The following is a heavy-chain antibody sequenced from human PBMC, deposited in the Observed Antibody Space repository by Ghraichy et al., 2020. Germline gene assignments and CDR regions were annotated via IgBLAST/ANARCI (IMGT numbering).Heavy chain of an antibody. D-gene: IGHD3-3*01. CDR1: GFSLSTSGVG. J-gene: IGHJ4*02. CDR2: IYWDDDK. V-gene: IGHV2-5*02. CDR3: AHRLHATSFGY. Sequence: PTLVKPTQTLTLTCTFSGFSLSTSGVGVGWIRQPPGKALEWLALIYWDDDKRYRPSLQSRLTITKDISKNQVVLTMTDMDPVDTATYYCAHRLHATSFGYWGQGTLVTVSS.